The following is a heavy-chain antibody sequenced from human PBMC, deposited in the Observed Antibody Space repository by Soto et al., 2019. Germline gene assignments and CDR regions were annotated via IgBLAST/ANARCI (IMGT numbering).Heavy chain of an antibody. CDR3: AKYSEGIAVAGPFDY. D-gene: IGHD6-19*01. Sequence: GGSLRVWCQVSGFNCVDYGGRWVRQAPGKGLEWVAVITYDGSFQYYADSVKGRFTISRDNSKNTLYLQMNSLRAEDTAVYYCAKYSEGIAVAGPFDYWGQGTLVTVSS. CDR1: GFNCVDYG. J-gene: IGHJ4*02. CDR2: ITYDGSFQ. V-gene: IGHV3-30*18.